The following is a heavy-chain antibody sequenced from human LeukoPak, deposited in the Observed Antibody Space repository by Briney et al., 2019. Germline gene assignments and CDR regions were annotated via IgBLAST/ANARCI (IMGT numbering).Heavy chain of an antibody. CDR1: GYTFTSYG. V-gene: IGHV1-18*01. CDR3: ARDPGYSKNPTGFHYYYMDV. Sequence: SVKVSCKASGYTFTSYGIRWVRQAPGQGLDWMGWISPYNGNTNYAQKLQGRVTMTADTSTSTAYMELRSLRADDTAVYYCARDPGYSKNPTGFHYYYMDVWGKGTTVTVSS. CDR2: ISPYNGNT. J-gene: IGHJ6*03. D-gene: IGHD6-13*01.